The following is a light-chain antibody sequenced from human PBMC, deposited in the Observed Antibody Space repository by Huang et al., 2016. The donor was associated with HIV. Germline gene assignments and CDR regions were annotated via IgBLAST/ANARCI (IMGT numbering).Light chain of an antibody. CDR1: ESISTN. J-gene: IGKJ4*01. CDR3: QQSYSTPLT. CDR2: AAS. Sequence: IQITQSPSSLSASVEDRVTITCRARESISTNLNWYQQKPGKAPNRLIYAASRVQSGGPARFSGSGSDTDFTLTISTLQPEDFATYYCQQSYSTPLTFGGGTKVEIK. V-gene: IGKV1-39*01.